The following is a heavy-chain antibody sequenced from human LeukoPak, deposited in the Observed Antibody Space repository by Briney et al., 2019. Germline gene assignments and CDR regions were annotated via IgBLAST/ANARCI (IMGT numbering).Heavy chain of an antibody. D-gene: IGHD4-17*01. Sequence: PGRSLRLSCAASGFTFSSYGMHWVRQAPGKGLEWVAVISYDGSNKYYADSVKGRFTISRDNSKNTLYLQMNSLRAEDTAVYYCARSPVTTVTTFDYWGQGTLVTVSS. V-gene: IGHV3-30*03. CDR2: ISYDGSNK. J-gene: IGHJ4*02. CDR3: ARSPVTTVTTFDY. CDR1: GFTFSSYG.